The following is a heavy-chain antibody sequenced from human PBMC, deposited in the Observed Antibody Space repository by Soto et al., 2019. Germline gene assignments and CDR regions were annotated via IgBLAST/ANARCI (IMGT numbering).Heavy chain of an antibody. CDR2: ISSGGDTI. Sequence: GGSLRLSCAVSGFTFSPYSMNWVRQAPGKGLEWISYISSGGDTIYYADSVRGRFTVSRDNTKNSLYLQMDSLRDEDTAVYYCARDRSTIYGVVTLIDYWGQGSLVTVSS. CDR3: ARDRSTIYGVVTLIDY. V-gene: IGHV3-48*02. CDR1: GFTFSPYS. J-gene: IGHJ4*02. D-gene: IGHD3-3*01.